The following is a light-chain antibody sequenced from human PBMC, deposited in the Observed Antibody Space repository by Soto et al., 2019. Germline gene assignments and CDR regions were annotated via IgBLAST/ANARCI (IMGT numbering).Light chain of an antibody. CDR2: DVS. CDR1: SSDVGYYSY. V-gene: IGLV2-11*01. J-gene: IGLJ1*01. CDR3: CSFAGSYTLYV. Sequence: QSVLTQPRSVSGSPGQSVTISCTGTSSDVGYYSYVSWFQRHPGKAPKLMIYDVSKRPSGVPDRFPGSKSGNTASLTISGLQAEDEADYYCCSFAGSYTLYVFGTGTKVTVL.